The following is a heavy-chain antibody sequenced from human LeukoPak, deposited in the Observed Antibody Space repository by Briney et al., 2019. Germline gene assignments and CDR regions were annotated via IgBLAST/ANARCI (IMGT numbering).Heavy chain of an antibody. CDR2: IYYSGST. V-gene: IGHV4-39*01. CDR1: GGSISSSSYY. J-gene: IGHJ4*02. CDR3: ARHGEILETYYDFWSGSPLFDY. Sequence: SETLSLTCTVSGGSISSSSYYWGWIRQPPGKGLEWIGSIYYSGSTYYNPSLKSRVTISVDTSKNQFSLKLSSVTAADTAVYYCARHGEILETYYDFWSGSPLFDYWGQGTLVTVSS. D-gene: IGHD3-3*01.